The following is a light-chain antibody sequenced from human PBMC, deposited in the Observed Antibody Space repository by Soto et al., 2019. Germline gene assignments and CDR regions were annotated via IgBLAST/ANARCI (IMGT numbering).Light chain of an antibody. J-gene: IGKJ3*01. V-gene: IGKV3D-11*03. CDR1: QAVNTR. Sequence: EIVLTQSPATLSSFPGDRVTLSCRASQAVNTRLAWYQHKPGQAPRLLIYLTSNRAAGIPARFSGSGSGTDFTLTISDVQPEDVATYYCQKCAYLPIFGPGTTVDFK. CDR3: QKCAYLPI. CDR2: LTS.